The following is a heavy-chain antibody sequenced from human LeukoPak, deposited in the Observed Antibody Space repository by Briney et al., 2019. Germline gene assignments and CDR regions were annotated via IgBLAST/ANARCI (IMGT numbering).Heavy chain of an antibody. CDR1: GGPISNYY. J-gene: IGHJ4*02. Sequence: SETLSLTCTVAGGPISNYYWTWIWQSPWQGLDWIGDVYNSEITDYNPSLKSRLTISVDTSKNQFSLKLSSMTAADTAVYYCARSRGLAGAATVIDYWGQGTLVTVSS. CDR2: VYNSEIT. CDR3: ARSRGLAGAATVIDY. D-gene: IGHD6-25*01. V-gene: IGHV4-59*08.